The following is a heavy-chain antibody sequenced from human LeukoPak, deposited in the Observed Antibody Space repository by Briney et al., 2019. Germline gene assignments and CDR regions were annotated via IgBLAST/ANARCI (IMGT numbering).Heavy chain of an antibody. CDR2: IYHSGST. J-gene: IGHJ4*02. CDR3: ARDSCGGDCYPFDY. V-gene: IGHV4-38-2*02. CDR1: GYSICSGYY. Sequence: SETLSLTCTVSGYSICSGYYWGWIRQPPGKGLEWIGSIYHSGSTYYNPSLKSRVTISVDTSKNQFSLKLSSVTAADTAVYYCARDSCGGDCYPFDYWGQGTLVTVSS. D-gene: IGHD2-21*02.